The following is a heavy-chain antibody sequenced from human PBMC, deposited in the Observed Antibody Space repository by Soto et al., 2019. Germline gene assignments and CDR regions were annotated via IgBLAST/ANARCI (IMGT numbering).Heavy chain of an antibody. Sequence: GGSLRLSCAASGFTFSSYAMSWVRQAPGKGLEWVSAISGSGGSTYYADSVKGRFTISRDNSKNTLYLQMNSLRAEDTAVYYCAKVGEGAIVVVPAAPFDYWGQGTLVTVSS. CDR1: GFTFSSYA. V-gene: IGHV3-23*01. CDR2: ISGSGGST. CDR3: AKVGEGAIVVVPAAPFDY. J-gene: IGHJ4*02. D-gene: IGHD2-2*01.